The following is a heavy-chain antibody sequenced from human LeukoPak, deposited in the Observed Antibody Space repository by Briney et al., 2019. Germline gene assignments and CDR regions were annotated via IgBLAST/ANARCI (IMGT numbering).Heavy chain of an antibody. CDR2: IYYSEST. D-gene: IGHD3-10*01. Sequence: PSETLSLTCTVSGGSISISSYYWGWIRQPPGKGLEWIGSIYYSESTYYNPSLKSRVTISVDTSQNQFSLKLTSVTAAHTAVYHCAREFAWFGELSGYNPSNYFDYWGQGTLVTVSS. CDR1: GGSISISSYY. V-gene: IGHV4-39*07. CDR3: AREFAWFGELSGYNPSNYFDY. J-gene: IGHJ4*02.